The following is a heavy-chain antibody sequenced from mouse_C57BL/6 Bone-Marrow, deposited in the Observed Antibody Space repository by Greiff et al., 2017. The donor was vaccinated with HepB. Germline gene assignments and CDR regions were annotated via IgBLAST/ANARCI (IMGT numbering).Heavy chain of an antibody. V-gene: IGHV5-6*01. CDR3: AGQRRLPYYFDY. Sequence: EVQLVESGGDLVKPGGSLKLSCAASGFTFSSYGMSWVRQTPDKRLEWVATISSGGSYTYYPDSVKGRFTISRDNAKNTLYLQMSSLKSEDTAMYYCAGQRRLPYYFDYWGQGTTLTVSS. CDR1: GFTFSSYG. J-gene: IGHJ2*01. D-gene: IGHD3-2*02. CDR2: ISSGGSYT.